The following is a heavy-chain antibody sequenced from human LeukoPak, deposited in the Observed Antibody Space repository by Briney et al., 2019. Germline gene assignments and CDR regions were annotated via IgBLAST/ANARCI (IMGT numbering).Heavy chain of an antibody. CDR3: SVWFGELSH. D-gene: IGHD3-10*01. CDR1: GYTFTGYN. CDR2: ISPNSGGT. J-gene: IGHJ4*02. V-gene: IGHV1-2*02. Sequence: EASVKVSCKASGYTFTGYNIHWVRQAPGQGLEWMGWISPNSGGTKYGQRFQGLVTMTRDTSISTAYMDLSSLKSDDTATYYCSVWFGELSHWGQGTLVTVSS.